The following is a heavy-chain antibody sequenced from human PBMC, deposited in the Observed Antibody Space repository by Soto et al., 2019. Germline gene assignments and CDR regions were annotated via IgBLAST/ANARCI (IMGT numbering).Heavy chain of an antibody. Sequence: ALVKVSCKASGYTFINYYIHWVRQAPGQGLEWMAIINPMGGSTNYAQEFQGRVTLTSDTSTSTVYMELSSLRFEDTALFYCARDLAAGDLWGQGTLVTVSS. D-gene: IGHD6-13*01. CDR1: GYTFINYY. V-gene: IGHV1-46*01. CDR2: INPMGGST. CDR3: ARDLAAGDL. J-gene: IGHJ5*02.